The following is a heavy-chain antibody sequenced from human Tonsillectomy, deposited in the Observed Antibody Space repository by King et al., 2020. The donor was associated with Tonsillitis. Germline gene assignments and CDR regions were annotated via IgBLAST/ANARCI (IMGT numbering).Heavy chain of an antibody. CDR2: IKSDGTRT. CDR1: GFTFSRYW. CDR3: AREREEGGEAFDI. V-gene: IGHV3-74*01. J-gene: IGHJ3*02. Sequence: VQLVESGGGLVQPGGSLRISCAASGFTFSRYWMHWVRQVPGKGLVWVSRIKSDGTRTAYADSVKGRVTISRDNAKNTLYLQMHSLRVEDTAVYYCAREREEGGEAFDIWGQGTMVTGSS. D-gene: IGHD2-15*01.